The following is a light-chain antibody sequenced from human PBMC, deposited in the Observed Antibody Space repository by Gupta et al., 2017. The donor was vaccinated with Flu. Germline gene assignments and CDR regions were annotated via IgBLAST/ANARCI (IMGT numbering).Light chain of an antibody. CDR3: LHDYNYPLT. V-gene: IGKV1-6*01. Sequence: AIQMTQSPSSLSASLGDRVTITCRASQDIRNTLGWYQQKPGKAPKLLIYTASTLQSGVPSRFSGSGSGTDFTLTISSLQPEDFATYYCLHDYNYPLTFGGGTKVEIK. CDR2: TAS. CDR1: QDIRNT. J-gene: IGKJ4*01.